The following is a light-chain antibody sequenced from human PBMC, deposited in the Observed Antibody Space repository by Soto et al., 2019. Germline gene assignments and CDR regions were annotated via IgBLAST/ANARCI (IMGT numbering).Light chain of an antibody. J-gene: IGKJ1*01. CDR3: QQYGSSRWT. CDR2: GES. V-gene: IGKV3-20*01. Sequence: IVLTQSPGTLSLSPGERATLSCRASQSVSSSYLAWYQQKPGQAPRLLIYGESSRATGIPDRFSGSGSGTDFTLTISRLEPEDFAVYYCQQYGSSRWTFGQGTKVDIK. CDR1: QSVSSSY.